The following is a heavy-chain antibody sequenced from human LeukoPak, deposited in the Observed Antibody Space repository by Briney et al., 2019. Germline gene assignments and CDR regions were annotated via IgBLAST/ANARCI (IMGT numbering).Heavy chain of an antibody. J-gene: IGHJ4*02. CDR2: ISGSGGST. Sequence: PGGSLRLSCAASGFTFSSYAMSWVRQAPGKGLEWVSTISGSGGSTYYADSVKGRFTISRDNSKNTLCLQMNSLRAEDTAVYYCAKGSYCSSTSCPYYWGQGTLVTVSS. D-gene: IGHD2-2*01. CDR3: AKGSYCSSTSCPYY. CDR1: GFTFSSYA. V-gene: IGHV3-23*01.